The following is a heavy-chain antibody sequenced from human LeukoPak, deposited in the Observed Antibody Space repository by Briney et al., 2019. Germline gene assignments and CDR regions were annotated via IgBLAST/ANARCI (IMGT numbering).Heavy chain of an antibody. CDR3: AREADAFDI. J-gene: IGHJ3*02. Sequence: GGSPRLSCEASGFIFRNYVMHWVRQAPGKGLEWVAGISQDESNKYYTDSVKGRFIISRDNSKNALYLQMDTLTIADTAVYYCAREADAFDIWGQGTMVTVSS. CDR2: ISQDESNK. CDR1: GFIFRNYV. V-gene: IGHV3-30*03.